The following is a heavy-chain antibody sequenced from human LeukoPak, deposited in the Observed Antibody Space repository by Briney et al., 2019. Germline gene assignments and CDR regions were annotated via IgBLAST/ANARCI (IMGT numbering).Heavy chain of an antibody. D-gene: IGHD5-18*01. V-gene: IGHV1-46*01. Sequence: ASVKVSCKASGYTFTSYYIHWVRQAPGQGLEWMGIIHPSDGSTGYAQKFQGRVTMTRDTSASTVYMELSSLRSEDTAVYYCARGLGYNYGPGDHWGQGTLVTVSS. CDR2: IHPSDGST. CDR1: GYTFTSYY. J-gene: IGHJ4*02. CDR3: ARGLGYNYGPGDH.